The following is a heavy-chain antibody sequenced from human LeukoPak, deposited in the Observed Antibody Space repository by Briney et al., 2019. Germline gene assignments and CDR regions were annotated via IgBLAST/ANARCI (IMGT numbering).Heavy chain of an antibody. CDR1: GFTFNTYT. Sequence: GGSLRLSCAASGFTFNTYTMNWVRQAPGTGLEWVSYIDTTSTTMYYADSVKGRFIISRDNAKNSLYLQMNSLRVEDTAVYYCTRGLVVVAQYFQHWGQGTLVTVSS. V-gene: IGHV3-48*01. CDR2: IDTTSTTM. J-gene: IGHJ1*01. D-gene: IGHD2-15*01. CDR3: TRGLVVVAQYFQH.